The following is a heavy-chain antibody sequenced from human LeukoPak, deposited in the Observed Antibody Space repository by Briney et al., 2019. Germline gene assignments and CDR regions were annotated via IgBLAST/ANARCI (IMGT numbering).Heavy chain of an antibody. CDR2: ITGSGGNT. CDR3: AKWGDYDVLTGYYVSDY. Sequence: GGSLRLSCAASGFTFSNYAMSWVRQAPGKGLDWVSAITGSGGNTYYADSVKGRFTISRDNSKNTLYLQMNSLRAEDTAVYYCAKWGDYDVLTGYYVSDYWGQGALVTVPS. V-gene: IGHV3-23*01. J-gene: IGHJ4*02. D-gene: IGHD3-9*01. CDR1: GFTFSNYA.